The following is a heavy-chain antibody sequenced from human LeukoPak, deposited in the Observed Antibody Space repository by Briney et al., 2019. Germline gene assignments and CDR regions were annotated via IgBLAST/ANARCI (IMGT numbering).Heavy chain of an antibody. V-gene: IGHV1-69*13. J-gene: IGHJ4*02. CDR1: GGTFSSYA. CDR2: LIPIFGTA. D-gene: IGHD4-17*01. Sequence: SVKVSCKASGGTFSSYAISWVRQAPGQGLEWMGGLIPIFGTANYAQKFQGRVTITADGSTSTAYMELSSLRSEDTAVYYCAQSSTVTTGINYWGQGPLVTVPS. CDR3: AQSSTVTTGINY.